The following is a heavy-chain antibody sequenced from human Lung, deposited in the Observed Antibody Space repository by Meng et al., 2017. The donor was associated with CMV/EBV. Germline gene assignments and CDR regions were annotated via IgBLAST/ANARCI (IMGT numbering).Heavy chain of an antibody. V-gene: IGHV3-48*03. CDR1: GFTFSSYE. D-gene: IGHD6-6*01. Sequence: GGSXRLXCAASGFTFSSYEMNWVRQAPGKGLEWVSYISSSGSTIYYADSVKGRFTISRDNAKNSLYLQMNSLRAEDTAVYYCARDFQDLAVFEYSSFDAFDIWXQGKXVTVSS. J-gene: IGHJ3*02. CDR3: ARDFQDLAVFEYSSFDAFDI. CDR2: ISSSGSTI.